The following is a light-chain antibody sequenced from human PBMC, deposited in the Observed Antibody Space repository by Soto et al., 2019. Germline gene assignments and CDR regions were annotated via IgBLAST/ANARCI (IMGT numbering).Light chain of an antibody. CDR2: DVS. J-gene: IGLJ1*01. CDR1: SSDVGGYNY. Sequence: QSVLTQPASVSGSPGQSITISCTGTSSDVGGYNYVSWYQHHPGKAPKLMIYDVSNRPSGVSSRFSASKSGDTASLTISGLQAEDDADYYCCSFSSSSTPYVFGTGTKVTVL. V-gene: IGLV2-14*03. CDR3: CSFSSSSTPYV.